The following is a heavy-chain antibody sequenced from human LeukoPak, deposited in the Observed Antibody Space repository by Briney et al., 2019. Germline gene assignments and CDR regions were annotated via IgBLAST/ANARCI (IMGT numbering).Heavy chain of an antibody. CDR1: GFTFSNYY. D-gene: IGHD1-1*01. Sequence: HPGGSLRLSCAASGFTFSNYYMSWVRQAPGKGLEWVANIKQDGSEKYYVDSVKGRFTISRDNAENSLYLQMNNLRAEDTAVYYCGRVEPQRSEDSWGQGTLVTVSS. CDR3: GRVEPQRSEDS. CDR2: IKQDGSEK. J-gene: IGHJ4*02. V-gene: IGHV3-7*03.